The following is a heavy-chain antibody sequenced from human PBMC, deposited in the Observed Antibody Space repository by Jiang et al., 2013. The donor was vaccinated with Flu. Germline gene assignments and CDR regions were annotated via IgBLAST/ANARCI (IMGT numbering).Heavy chain of an antibody. V-gene: IGHV7-4-1*02. CDR3: ARDSELRYFDWLESSPHTPGAFDI. CDR2: INTNTGNP. Sequence: ASVKVSCKASGYTFTSYAMNWVRQAPGQGLEWMGWINTNTGNPTYAQGFTGRFVFSLDTSVSTAYLQISSLKAEDTAVYYCARDSELRYFDWLESSPHTPGAFDIWGQGTMVTVSS. D-gene: IGHD3-9*01. CDR1: GYTFTSYA. J-gene: IGHJ3*02.